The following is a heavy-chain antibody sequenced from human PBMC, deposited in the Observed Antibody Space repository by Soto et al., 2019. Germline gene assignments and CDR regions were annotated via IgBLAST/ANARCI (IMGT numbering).Heavy chain of an antibody. J-gene: IGHJ6*02. CDR2: ISRRGSTM. V-gene: IGHV3-11*01. D-gene: IGHD6-19*01. CDR3: ARDSTGWSLGYYYGMDV. CDR1: GFTFSDYY. Sequence: PGGSLRLSCAASGFTFSDYYMSWIRQAPGKGLEWVSYISRRGSTMYYADSVKGRFAISRDNAKNSLYLQMNSLRAEDTAVYYCARDSTGWSLGYYYGMDVWGQGTTVTVSS.